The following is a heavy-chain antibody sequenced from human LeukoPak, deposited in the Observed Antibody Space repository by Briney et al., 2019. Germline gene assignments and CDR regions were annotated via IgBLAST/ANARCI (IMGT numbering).Heavy chain of an antibody. V-gene: IGHV3-23*01. CDR1: GFTFSSYA. CDR2: ISATASST. CDR3: ARDWYNSLNYFDY. Sequence: PGGSLRLSCAASGFTFSSYAMSWVRQAPGKGLEWVSAISATASSTYYADSVKGRFTISRDNSNSTLYLQMNSLRVDDTAVYYCARDWYNSLNYFDYWGQGSLVTVSS. J-gene: IGHJ4*02. D-gene: IGHD1-1*01.